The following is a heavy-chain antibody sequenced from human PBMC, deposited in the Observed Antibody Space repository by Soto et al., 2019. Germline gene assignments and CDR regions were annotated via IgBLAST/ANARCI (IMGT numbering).Heavy chain of an antibody. CDR1: GLPHSNFA. CDR3: AKAAVYNDGLWLISH. Sequence: PGGSLRLSCSASGLPHSNFAMMWVRQAPGKGLVCVSGIYGSGRGIEYADSVKGRFTISRDNSKNTVYLQMTDLRADDTAVYYCAKAAVYNDGLWLISHWGRGTQVTVSS. J-gene: IGHJ4*02. D-gene: IGHD2-21*01. CDR2: IYGSGRGI. V-gene: IGHV3-23*05.